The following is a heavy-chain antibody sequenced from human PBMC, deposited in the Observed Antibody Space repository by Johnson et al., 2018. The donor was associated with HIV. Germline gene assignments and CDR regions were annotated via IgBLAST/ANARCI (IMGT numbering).Heavy chain of an antibody. CDR3: ARRWELHSNAFDI. CDR1: GFTFSSYW. V-gene: IGHV3-20*04. J-gene: IGHJ3*02. CDR2: INWNGGST. Sequence: VHLVESGGGLVQPGGSLRLSCAASGFTFSSYWMNWVRQAPGKGLEWVSGINWNGGSTGYADSVKGRFTISRDNAKNSLYLQMNNLRAEDTALYYCARRWELHSNAFDIWGQGTMVTVSS. D-gene: IGHD1-26*01.